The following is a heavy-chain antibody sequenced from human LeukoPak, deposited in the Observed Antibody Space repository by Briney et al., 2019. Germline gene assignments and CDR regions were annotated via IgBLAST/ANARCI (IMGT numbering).Heavy chain of an antibody. CDR3: AREPSGGYRSSSSCSRYFQH. CDR1: GFIFSGYS. V-gene: IGHV3-21*01. J-gene: IGHJ1*01. CDR2: ISASDTYI. D-gene: IGHD2-2*01. Sequence: PGGSLRLSCAASGFIFSGYSMNWVRQAPGKGLEWVSSISASDTYINYADSLKGRFTISRDNAKNSLYLQMNSLRAEDTAVYYCAREPSGGYRSSSSCSRYFQHWGQGTLVTVSS.